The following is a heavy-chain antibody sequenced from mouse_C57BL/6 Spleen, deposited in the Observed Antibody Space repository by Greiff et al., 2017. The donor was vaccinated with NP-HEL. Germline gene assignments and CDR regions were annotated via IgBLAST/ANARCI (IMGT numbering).Heavy chain of an antibody. CDR1: GYTFTDYE. CDR3: TRSGITTVVDYAMDY. V-gene: IGHV1-15*01. CDR2: IDPETGGT. D-gene: IGHD1-1*01. Sequence: VQLQQSGAELVRPGASVTLSCKASGYTFTDYEMHWVKQTPVHGLEWIGAIDPETGGTAYNQKFKGKAILTADKSSSTAYMELRSLTSEDSAVYYGTRSGITTVVDYAMDYWGQGTSVTVSS. J-gene: IGHJ4*01.